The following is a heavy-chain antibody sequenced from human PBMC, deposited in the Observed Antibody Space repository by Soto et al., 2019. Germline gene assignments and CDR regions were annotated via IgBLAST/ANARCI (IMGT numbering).Heavy chain of an antibody. CDR1: GGTVSSNY. D-gene: IGHD1-26*01. V-gene: IGHV3-53*02. CDR3: ASGPTEHDPSGAFEY. Sequence: EVRLVETGGGLIQPGGSLRLSCAASGGTVSSNYMSWVRQAPGKGLEWVAVVYGGGSIFYADSVKGRFTISRDNYKKPLYLQMTSLRAEDTAVCYGASGPTEHDPSGAFEYWGPGTLVTVSS. J-gene: IGHJ4*02. CDR2: VYGGGSI.